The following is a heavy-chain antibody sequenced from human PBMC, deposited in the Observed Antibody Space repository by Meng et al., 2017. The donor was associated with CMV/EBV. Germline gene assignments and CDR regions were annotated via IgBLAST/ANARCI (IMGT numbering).Heavy chain of an antibody. V-gene: IGHV4-34*01. J-gene: IGHJ4*02. D-gene: IGHD1-7*01. CDR2: INHSGST. CDR3: ARLTRSTYGLAY. CDR1: GGSFSGYY. Sequence: SETLSLTCAVYGGSFSGYYWSWIRQPPGKGLEWIGEINHSGSTNYNPSLKSRVTISVDTSKNQFSLKLSSVTAADTAVYYCARLTRSTYGLAYWGQGTLVTVSS.